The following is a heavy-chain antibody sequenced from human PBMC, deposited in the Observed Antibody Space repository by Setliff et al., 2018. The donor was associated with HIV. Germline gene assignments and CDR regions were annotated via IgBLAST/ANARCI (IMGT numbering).Heavy chain of an antibody. CDR3: ARDGLLVAGIRFDY. CDR1: GRSFSSYA. D-gene: IGHD6-19*01. J-gene: IGHJ4*01. CDR2: IIPIFGTT. V-gene: IGHV1-69*13. Sequence: SVKVSCKTSGRSFSSYAVSWVRQAPGQGLEWVGGIIPIFGTTNYAQKFQGRVTITADESASTVYMELSSLRSEDTALYYCARDGLLVAGIRFDYWGQGTLVTVSS.